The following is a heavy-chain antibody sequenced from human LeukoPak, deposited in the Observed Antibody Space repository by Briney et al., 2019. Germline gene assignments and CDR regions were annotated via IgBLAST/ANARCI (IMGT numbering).Heavy chain of an antibody. CDR2: IYTSGST. Sequence: PSETLSLTCTVSGGSISSYYWSWIRQPAGKGLEWIGRIYTSGSTNYNPSLKSRVTMSVDTSKNQFSLKLSSVTAADTAVYYCARVGSSSSRLSYYYYYYMDVWGKGTTVTVSS. D-gene: IGHD6-6*01. J-gene: IGHJ6*03. V-gene: IGHV4-4*07. CDR3: ARVGSSSSRLSYYYYYYMDV. CDR1: GGSISSYY.